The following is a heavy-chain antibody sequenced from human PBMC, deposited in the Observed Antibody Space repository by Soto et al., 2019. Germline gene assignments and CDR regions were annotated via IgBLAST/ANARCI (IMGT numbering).Heavy chain of an antibody. CDR1: GYTFVSYG. D-gene: IGHD3-22*01. V-gene: IGHV1-18*04. Sequence: QIQLVQSAAEVKKPGASVKVSCKTSGYTFVSYGISWVRQAPGQGLEWMGWISPYNGNTNFAQRFRRRVTLTTDSTTKIVYMELGRLKSITTREFNGGADQTFLNSSGNYEYWGQRKLITPSS. J-gene: IGHJ4*02. CDR2: ISPYNGNT. CDR3: GADQTFLNSSGNYEY.